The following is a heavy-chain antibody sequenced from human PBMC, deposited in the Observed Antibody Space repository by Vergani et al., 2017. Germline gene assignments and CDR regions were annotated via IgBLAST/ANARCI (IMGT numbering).Heavy chain of an antibody. CDR2: INPNSGGT. J-gene: IGHJ4*02. D-gene: IGHD3-16*01. Sequence: QVQLVQSGAEVKKPGASVKVSCKASGYTFTGYYMHWVRQAPGQGLEWMGWINPNSGGTNYAQKFQGWVTMTRDTSISTAYMGLSRLRSDDTAVYYCARGGSDYDYVWGSYDYWGQGTLVTVSS. CDR1: GYTFTGYY. V-gene: IGHV1-2*04. CDR3: ARGGSDYDYVWGSYDY.